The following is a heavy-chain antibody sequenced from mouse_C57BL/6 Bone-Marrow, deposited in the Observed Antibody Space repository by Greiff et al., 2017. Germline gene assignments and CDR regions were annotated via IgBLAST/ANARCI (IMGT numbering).Heavy chain of an antibody. V-gene: IGHV5-4*03. D-gene: IGHD1-1*01. J-gene: IGHJ2*01. CDR3: ARGGVVAHFDY. CDR2: ISDGGSYT. CDR1: GFTFSSYA. Sequence: EVMLVESGGGLVKPGGSLKLSCAASGFTFSSYAMSWVRQTPEKRLEWVATISDGGSYTYYPDNVKGRFTISRDNAKNNLYLHMSHLKSEDTAMYYCARGGVVAHFDYWGQGTTLTVSS.